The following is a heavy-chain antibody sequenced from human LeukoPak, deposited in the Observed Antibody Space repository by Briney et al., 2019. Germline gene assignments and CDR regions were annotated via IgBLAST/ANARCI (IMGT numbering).Heavy chain of an antibody. J-gene: IGHJ4*02. CDR2: ISWNSGNI. Sequence: GGSLRLSCAASGFTFDDYGMNWVRQAPGKGLEWVAVISWNSGNIVYADSVKGRFTMSRDKAKNSLYLQMNSLRAEDTALYYCVSDYQHGYTYGYFYYCGRGPLLSVSS. CDR1: GFTFDDYG. V-gene: IGHV3-9*01. D-gene: IGHD5-18*01. CDR3: VSDYQHGYTYGYFYY.